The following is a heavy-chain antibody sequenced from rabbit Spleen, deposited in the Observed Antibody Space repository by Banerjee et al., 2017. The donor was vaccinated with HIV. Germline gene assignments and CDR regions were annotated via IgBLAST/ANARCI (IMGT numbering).Heavy chain of an antibody. CDR3: ARDAGTSFSTYGMDL. CDR1: GFSFSSNHY. J-gene: IGHJ6*01. Sequence: QEQLVESGGDLVKPGASLTLTCTASGFSFSSNHYMCWVRQAPGKGLEWIACIYAGSSSSTYSATWAKGRFTLSKTSSTTVTLQMTSLTAADTATYFCARDAGTSFSTYGMDLWGQGTLVTVS. D-gene: IGHD8-1*01. CDR2: IYAGSSSST. V-gene: IGHV1S45*01.